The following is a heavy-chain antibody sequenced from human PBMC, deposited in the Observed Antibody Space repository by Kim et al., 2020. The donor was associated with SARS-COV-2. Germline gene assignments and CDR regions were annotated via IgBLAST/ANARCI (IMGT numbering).Heavy chain of an antibody. D-gene: IGHD3-10*01. V-gene: IGHV4-39*01. CDR2: IYYTGST. J-gene: IGHJ5*02. CDR1: GGSISSSYYY. CDR3: ATQGLAVRGVSLPQWFDP. Sequence: SETLSLTCSVSGGSISSSYYYWGWIRQPPGKGLEWIGSIYYTGSTFYSPSLKSRVTMSVDTSKNQFSLKLTSVTAADAAVYYCATQGLAVRGVSLPQWFDPWGQGSLVTVSS.